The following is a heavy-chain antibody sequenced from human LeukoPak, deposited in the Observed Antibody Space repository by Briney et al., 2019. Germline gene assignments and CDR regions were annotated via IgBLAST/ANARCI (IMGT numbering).Heavy chain of an antibody. V-gene: IGHV3-23*01. CDR2: INTSGGNT. J-gene: IGHJ4*02. Sequence: GGSLRLSCAASGFTFSSFAMSWVRQAPGKGLEWVSAINTSGGNTDYADPVKGRFTISRDNSKNTLYLQMNSLRAEDTAVYYCAKGSGWYVWGQGTLVTVSS. CDR1: GFTFSSFA. CDR3: AKGSGWYV. D-gene: IGHD6-19*01.